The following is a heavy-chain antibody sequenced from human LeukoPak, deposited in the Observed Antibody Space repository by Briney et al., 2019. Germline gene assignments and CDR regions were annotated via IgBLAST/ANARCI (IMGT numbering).Heavy chain of an antibody. CDR3: ARGFLKYYGSGSYSETWYIWFDP. Sequence: ASVKVSCKASGYTFTGYYMHWVRQAPGQGLEWMGWINPNSGGTNYAQKFQGRVTMTRDTSISTAYMELSRLRSDDTAVYYCARGFLKYYGSGSYSETWYIWFDPWGQGTLVTVSS. J-gene: IGHJ5*02. V-gene: IGHV1-2*02. CDR1: GYTFTGYY. CDR2: INPNSGGT. D-gene: IGHD3-10*01.